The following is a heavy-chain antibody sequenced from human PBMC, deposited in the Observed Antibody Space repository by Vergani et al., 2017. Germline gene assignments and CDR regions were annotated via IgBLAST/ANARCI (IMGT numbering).Heavy chain of an antibody. Sequence: EVQLVQSGAEVKKPGESLKISCKGSGYSFTSYWISWVRQMPGKGLEWMGRIDPSDSYTNYSPSFQGHVTISADKSISTAYLQWSSLKASDTAMYYCATLRYFDWLSTNYDAFDIWGQGTTVTVSS. CDR2: IDPSDSYT. CDR1: GYSFTSYW. J-gene: IGHJ3*02. D-gene: IGHD3-9*01. V-gene: IGHV5-10-1*03. CDR3: ATLRYFDWLSTNYDAFDI.